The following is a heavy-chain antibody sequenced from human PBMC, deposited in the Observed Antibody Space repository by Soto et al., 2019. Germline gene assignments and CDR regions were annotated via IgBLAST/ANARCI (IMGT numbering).Heavy chain of an antibody. J-gene: IGHJ4*02. CDR3: ARLGDITMVLGVTYYFDY. D-gene: IGHD3-10*01. CDR1: GYSFTSYW. V-gene: IGHV5-51*01. CDR2: IYPGDSDT. Sequence: PGESLKISCKGSGYSFTSYWIGWVRQMPGIGLEWMGIIYPGDSDTRYSPSFQGQVTISADKSISTAYLQWSSLKASDTAMYYCARLGDITMVLGVTYYFDYWGQGTLVTVSS.